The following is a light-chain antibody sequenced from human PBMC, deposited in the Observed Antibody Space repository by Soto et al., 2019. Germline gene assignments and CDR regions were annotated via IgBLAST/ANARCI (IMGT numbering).Light chain of an antibody. J-gene: IGKJ5*01. CDR1: QSVSSN. V-gene: IGKV3-15*01. CDR2: SAS. Sequence: EIVMTQSPATLSVSPGEIATLSCRASQSVSSNLAWHQQKPGQAHMLLIYSASTRATGTPARFSGSGSGTEFTLTISSLLSEDIAVYYCQQYDIWPITFGQGTRLEIK. CDR3: QQYDIWPIT.